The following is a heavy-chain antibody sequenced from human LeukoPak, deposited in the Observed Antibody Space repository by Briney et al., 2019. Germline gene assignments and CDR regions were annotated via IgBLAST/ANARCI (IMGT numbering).Heavy chain of an antibody. V-gene: IGHV3-53*01. CDR3: AKDGTTYYYDSSGYYWDY. Sequence: GGSLRLSCAASGFTVSTNYMSWVRQAPGKGLEWVSMIFSDENTYYATSVKGRFTISRDNSKNTLYLQMNSLRAEDTAVYYCAKDGTTYYYDSSGYYWDYWGQGTLITVSS. J-gene: IGHJ4*02. CDR2: IFSDENT. CDR1: GFTVSTNY. D-gene: IGHD3-22*01.